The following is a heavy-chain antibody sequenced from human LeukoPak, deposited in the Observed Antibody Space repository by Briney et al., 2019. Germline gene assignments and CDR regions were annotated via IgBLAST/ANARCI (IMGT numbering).Heavy chain of an antibody. V-gene: IGHV4-59*12. Sequence: SETLSLTCTVSGGSISSYYWSWIRQPPGKGLEWIGYIYYSGSTNYNPSLKSRVTISVDTSKNQFSLKLSSVTAADTAVYYCARSTQLLLSYYYMDVWGKGTTVTVSS. CDR1: GGSISSYY. CDR3: ARSTQLLLSYYYMDV. D-gene: IGHD2-15*01. CDR2: IYYSGST. J-gene: IGHJ6*03.